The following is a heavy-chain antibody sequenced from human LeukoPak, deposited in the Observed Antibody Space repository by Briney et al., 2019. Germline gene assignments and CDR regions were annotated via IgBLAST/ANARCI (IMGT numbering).Heavy chain of an antibody. J-gene: IGHJ2*01. CDR1: GGSMSSGDFF. CDR3: ARGGSSYYDSSGYYYGWYFDL. D-gene: IGHD3-22*01. Sequence: SETLSLTCSVSGGSMSSGDFFWAWVRQPPGKGLEWIGEINHSGSTNYNPSLKSRVTISVDTSKNQFSLELSSVTAADTAVYYCARGGSSYYDSSGYYYGWYFDLWGRGTLVTVSS. V-gene: IGHV4-39*07. CDR2: INHSGST.